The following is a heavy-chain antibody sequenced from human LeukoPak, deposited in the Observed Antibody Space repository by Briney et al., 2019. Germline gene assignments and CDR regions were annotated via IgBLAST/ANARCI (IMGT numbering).Heavy chain of an antibody. CDR3: AKSDSSGYTAGFDY. Sequence: GGSLRLSCAASGFTFDDYAMHWVRQAPGKGPEWVSGISWNSGSIGYADSVKGRFTISRDNAKNSLYLQMNSLRAEDTALYYCAKSDSSGYTAGFDYWGQGTLVTVSS. V-gene: IGHV3-9*01. J-gene: IGHJ4*02. CDR1: GFTFDDYA. D-gene: IGHD3-22*01. CDR2: ISWNSGSI.